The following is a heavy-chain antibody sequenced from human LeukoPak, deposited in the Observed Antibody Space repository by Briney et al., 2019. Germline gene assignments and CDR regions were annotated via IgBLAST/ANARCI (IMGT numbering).Heavy chain of an antibody. V-gene: IGHV4-34*01. D-gene: IGHD5-24*01. Sequence: SETLSLACAVYGGSFSGYYWSWIRQPPGKGLEWIGEINHSGSTNYNPSLKSRVTISVDTSKNQFSLKLSSVTAADTAVYYCASASPLQLNYWGQGTLVTVSS. CDR1: GGSFSGYY. CDR3: ASASPLQLNY. J-gene: IGHJ4*02. CDR2: INHSGST.